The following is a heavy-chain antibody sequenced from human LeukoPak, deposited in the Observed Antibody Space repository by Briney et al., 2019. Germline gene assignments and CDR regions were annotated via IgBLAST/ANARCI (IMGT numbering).Heavy chain of an antibody. Sequence: SETLSLTCTVSGGSISSYYWSWIRQPPGKGLEWIGYNYYSGSTNYNPSLKSRVTISVDTSKNQFSLKLSSVTAADTAVYYCARHPLPLYGRGYFDYWGQGTLVTVSS. CDR1: GGSISSYY. CDR2: NYYSGST. D-gene: IGHD2/OR15-2a*01. CDR3: ARHPLPLYGRGYFDY. J-gene: IGHJ4*02. V-gene: IGHV4-59*08.